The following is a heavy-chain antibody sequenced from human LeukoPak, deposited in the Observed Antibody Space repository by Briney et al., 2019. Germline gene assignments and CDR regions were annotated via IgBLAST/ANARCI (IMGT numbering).Heavy chain of an antibody. Sequence: TGGSLRLSCAVSGFTFSYYSMSWVRQAPGKGPEWVSSSSSSGTYKYYADSVKGRFTISRDNAKNSLYLQMNSLRAEDTAVYYCAKGKDSVAGATNDYWGQGTLVTVSS. J-gene: IGHJ4*02. V-gene: IGHV3-21*01. D-gene: IGHD6-19*01. CDR2: SSSSGTYK. CDR3: AKGKDSVAGATNDY. CDR1: GFTFSYYS.